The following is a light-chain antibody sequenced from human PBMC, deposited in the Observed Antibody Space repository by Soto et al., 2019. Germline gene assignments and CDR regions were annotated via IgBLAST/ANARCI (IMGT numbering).Light chain of an antibody. J-gene: IGKJ1*01. CDR3: LQHNTYPWT. V-gene: IGKV1-17*01. Sequence: DIQMTQSPSSLSASVGDRVIITCRASQGIGDDLGWYQQKPGKAPKRLIYAASSLQSGVPSRFSGSGSGTDFTLTISSLQHDYFASYYCLQHNTYPWTFGPGTKVEVK. CDR1: QGIGDD. CDR2: AAS.